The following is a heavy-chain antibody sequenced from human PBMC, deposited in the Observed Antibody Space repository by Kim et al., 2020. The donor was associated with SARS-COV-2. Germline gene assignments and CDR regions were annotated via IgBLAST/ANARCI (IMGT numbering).Heavy chain of an antibody. CDR3: ARSGRVSIPGVWYYFDY. CDR1: GYTFTGYY. D-gene: IGHD3-10*01. Sequence: ASVKVSCKASGYTFTGYYMHWVRQAPGQGLEWMGWINPNSGGTNYAQKFQGWVTMTRDTSISTAYMELSRLRSDDTAVYYCARSGRVSIPGVWYYFDYWGQGTLVTVSS. J-gene: IGHJ4*02. V-gene: IGHV1-2*04. CDR2: INPNSGGT.